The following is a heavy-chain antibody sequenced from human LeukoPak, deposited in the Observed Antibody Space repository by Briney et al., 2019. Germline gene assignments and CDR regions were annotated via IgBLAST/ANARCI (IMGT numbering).Heavy chain of an antibody. D-gene: IGHD3-10*02. Sequence: SETLSLTCTVSGGSISSYYWSWIRQPPGKGLEWIGYIYYSGSTSYNPSLKSRVTISVDTSKNQFPLKLSSVTAADTAVYYCVRVMLGTPNWFDPWGQGTLVTVSS. V-gene: IGHV4-59*01. CDR2: IYYSGST. CDR1: GGSISSYY. CDR3: VRVMLGTPNWFDP. J-gene: IGHJ5*02.